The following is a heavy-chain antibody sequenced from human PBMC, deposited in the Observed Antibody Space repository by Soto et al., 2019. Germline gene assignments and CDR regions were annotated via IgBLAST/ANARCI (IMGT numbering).Heavy chain of an antibody. J-gene: IGHJ5*02. CDR1: GGSFSGYY. V-gene: IGHV4-34*01. Sequence: QVQLQQWGAGLLKPSETLSLTCAVYGGSFSGYYWSWIRQPPGKGLEWIGEINHSGSTNYNPSLKSRVTISVDTSKNQFSLKLSSVTAADTAVYYCASYVPATAIPGGNWFDPWGQGTLVTVSS. CDR3: ASYVPATAIPGGNWFDP. D-gene: IGHD2-2*02. CDR2: INHSGST.